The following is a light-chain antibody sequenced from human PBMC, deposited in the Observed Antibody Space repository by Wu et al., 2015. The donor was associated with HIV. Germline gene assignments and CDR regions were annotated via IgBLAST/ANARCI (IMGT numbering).Light chain of an antibody. J-gene: IGKJ4*01. CDR1: QSVSNN. Sequence: EIVMTQSPATLSVSPGERATLSCRASQSVSNNLAWYQQIPGQPPRLLIYGAYTRATGIPARFSGSGSGTEFTLTISSMQSEDSAVYYCQHYNNWPSTFGGGTKVEIK. CDR2: GAY. CDR3: QHYNNWPST. V-gene: IGKV3-15*01.